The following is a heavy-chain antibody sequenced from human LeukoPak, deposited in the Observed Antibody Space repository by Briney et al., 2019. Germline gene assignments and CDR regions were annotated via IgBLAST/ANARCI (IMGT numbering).Heavy chain of an antibody. CDR3: ATSKGSNYAFDY. Sequence: GGSLRLSCAASGFTFDDYAMHWVRQAPGKGLEWVSGISWNSGSIGYADPVKGRFTISRDNAKNSLYLQVNSLRAEDMALYYCATSKGSNYAFDYWGQGTLVTVSS. CDR1: GFTFDDYA. J-gene: IGHJ4*02. D-gene: IGHD4-11*01. V-gene: IGHV3-9*03. CDR2: ISWNSGSI.